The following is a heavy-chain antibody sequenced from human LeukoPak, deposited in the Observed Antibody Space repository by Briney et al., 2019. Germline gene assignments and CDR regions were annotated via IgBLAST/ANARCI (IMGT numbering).Heavy chain of an antibody. CDR3: ARDRDGYNFDY. CDR2: IYTSGST. V-gene: IGHV4-61*02. J-gene: IGHJ4*02. CDR1: GGSISSGSYY. Sequence: SETLSLTCTVSGGSISSGSYYWSWIRQPAGKGLEWIGRIYTSGSTNYNPSLKSRVTISVDTSKNQFSLKLSSVTAADTAVYYCARDRDGYNFDYWGQGTLVTVSS. D-gene: IGHD5-24*01.